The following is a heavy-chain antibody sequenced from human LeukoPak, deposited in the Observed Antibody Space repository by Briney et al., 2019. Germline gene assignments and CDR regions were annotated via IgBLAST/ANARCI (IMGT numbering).Heavy chain of an antibody. V-gene: IGHV4-39*01. CDR2: INHSGST. CDR1: GGSISSSGYY. CDR3: AMETTVTQIFDY. Sequence: PSETLSLTCTVSGGSISSSGYYWSWIRQPPGKGLEWIGEINHSGSTNYNPSLKSRVTISVDTSKNQFSLKLSSVTAADTAVYYCAMETTVTQIFDYWGQGTLVTVSS. J-gene: IGHJ4*02. D-gene: IGHD4-11*01.